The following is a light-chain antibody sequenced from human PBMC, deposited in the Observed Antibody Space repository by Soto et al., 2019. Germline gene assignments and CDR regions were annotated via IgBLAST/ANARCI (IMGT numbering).Light chain of an antibody. CDR2: KVS. CDR3: MQGTYWPPT. CDR1: QSLVYGDGNTY. Sequence: DVVMTQSPLSLPATLGQPASISCRSSQSLVYGDGNTYLHWFQQRPGQSPRRLIYKVSNRDPGVPDRFSGSGSGTDFTLQISRVEAEDVGVSYCMQGTYWPPTFGEGTKVDIK. V-gene: IGKV2-30*01. J-gene: IGKJ4*01.